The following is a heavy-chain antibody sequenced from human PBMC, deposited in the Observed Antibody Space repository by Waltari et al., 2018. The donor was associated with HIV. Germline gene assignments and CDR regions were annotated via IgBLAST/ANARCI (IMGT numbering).Heavy chain of an antibody. Sequence: QVQLVQSGAEVKKPGSSVKVSCKASGGAFNNDAFSWVRQAPGQGLEWMGVIIPIFGTTNYAQNFQGRVRITADESTSTSYMDLSSLRSEDTAVYYCARVICSTTSCYDLDYYYGMDVWGQGTTVTVSS. J-gene: IGHJ6*02. CDR1: GGAFNNDA. V-gene: IGHV1-69*13. CDR3: ARVICSTTSCYDLDYYYGMDV. CDR2: IIPIFGTT. D-gene: IGHD2-2*01.